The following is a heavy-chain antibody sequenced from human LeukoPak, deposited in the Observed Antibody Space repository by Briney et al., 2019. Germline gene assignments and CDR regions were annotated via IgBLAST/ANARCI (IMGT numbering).Heavy chain of an antibody. V-gene: IGHV3-48*02. CDR1: GFTFSSYT. CDR2: ISTTSRAI. CDR3: ARDKGGQALIAPLDY. D-gene: IGHD3-16*01. Sequence: AGGSLRLSCAASGFTFSSYTTNWVRQAPGKGLEWVAHISTTSRAIYYADSVRGRFTVSRDNAKNSLFLQMNSLRDEDTAIYYCARDKGGQALIAPLDYWGQGTMVTVSS. J-gene: IGHJ4*02.